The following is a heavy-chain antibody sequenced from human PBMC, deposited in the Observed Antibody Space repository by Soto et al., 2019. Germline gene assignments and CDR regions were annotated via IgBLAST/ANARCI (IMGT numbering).Heavy chain of an antibody. J-gene: IGHJ5*01. CDR3: ARDDDYGDNGLAS. CDR1: GFSFSSYG. D-gene: IGHD4-17*01. Sequence: QVQLVESGGGVVQPGRSLRLSCAASGFSFSSYGMHWVRQAPGKGLEWVAVILDDGSDKDYTDAVKGRFTISRDNSKNTLYLEMNSRRAEDTAVYYCARDDDYGDNGLASWGQGTLVTVSS. V-gene: IGHV3-33*01. CDR2: ILDDGSDK.